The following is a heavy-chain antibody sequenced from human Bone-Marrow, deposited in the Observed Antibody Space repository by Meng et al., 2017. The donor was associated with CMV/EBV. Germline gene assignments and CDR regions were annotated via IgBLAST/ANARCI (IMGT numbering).Heavy chain of an antibody. J-gene: IGHJ3*02. CDR3: WSLLGGATGGGGWDDAFDI. D-gene: IGHD1-26*01. Sequence: SVKVSCKASGGTFSSYTISWVRQAPGQGLEWMGRIIPILGIANYAQKFQGRVTITADKSTSKAYMELSSLRSEDTAVYYCWSLLGGATGGGGWDDAFDIWGQGTMVTVSS. CDR2: IIPILGIA. V-gene: IGHV1-69*02. CDR1: GGTFSSYT.